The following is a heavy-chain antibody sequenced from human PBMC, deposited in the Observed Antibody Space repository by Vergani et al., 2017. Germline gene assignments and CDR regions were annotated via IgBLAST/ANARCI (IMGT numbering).Heavy chain of an antibody. J-gene: IGHJ4*02. CDR3: AARGSGYQGFDY. D-gene: IGHD3-22*01. CDR2: FDLEDGET. V-gene: IGHV1-24*01. Sequence: QVQLVQSGAEVKKPGASVKVSCKVSGYTLSKLSMHWVRQAPGNGLEWMGGFDLEDGETIYAQKFQGRVTMTEDTSTDAAFMELSSLRSDDTAVFYCAARGSGYQGFDYWGQGTLVTVPS. CDR1: GYTLSKLS.